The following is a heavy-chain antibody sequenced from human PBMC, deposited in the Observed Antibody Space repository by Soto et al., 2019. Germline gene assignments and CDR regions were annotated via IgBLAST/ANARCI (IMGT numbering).Heavy chain of an antibody. CDR1: GFTFSSYA. CDR2: ISGSGGST. D-gene: IGHD3-16*01. Sequence: SCAASGFTFSSYAMSWVRQAPGKGLEWVSAISGSGGSTYYADSVKGRFTISRDNSKNTLYLQMNSLRAEDTAVYYCAKDKGAAGHAFDIWGQGTMVTVSS. CDR3: AKDKGAAGHAFDI. V-gene: IGHV3-23*01. J-gene: IGHJ3*02.